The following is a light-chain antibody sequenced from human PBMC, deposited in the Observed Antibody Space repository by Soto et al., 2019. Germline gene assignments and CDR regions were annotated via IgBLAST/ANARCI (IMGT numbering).Light chain of an antibody. CDR1: QSVSSK. CDR3: QQYGSSGT. V-gene: IGKV3-20*01. CDR2: FAS. J-gene: IGKJ1*01. Sequence: EIVMTQSPATLSVSPGERATLTCRASQSVSSKLAWFQQKPGQAPRLLIYFASNRATGIPDRFSGSGSGTDFTLTISRLEPKDFAVYYCQQYGSSGTFGQGTKVEIK.